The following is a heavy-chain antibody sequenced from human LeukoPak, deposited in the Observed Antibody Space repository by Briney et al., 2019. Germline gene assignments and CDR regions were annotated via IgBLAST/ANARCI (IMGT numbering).Heavy chain of an antibody. CDR3: ARHLTPGTYYFDY. CDR2: IYHSVST. V-gene: IGHV4-38-2*01. J-gene: IGHJ4*02. D-gene: IGHD1/OR15-1a*01. Sequence: SETLSLTCAVSGYSISSGYYWGWIRQPPGKGLEWIGSIYHSVSTYYTPSLKSRVTISVDTSKNQFSLKLSSVTAADTAVYYCARHLTPGTYYFDYWGQGTLVTVSS. CDR1: GYSISSGYY.